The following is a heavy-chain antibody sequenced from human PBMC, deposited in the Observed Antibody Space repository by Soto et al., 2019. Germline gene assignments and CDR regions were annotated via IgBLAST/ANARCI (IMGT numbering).Heavy chain of an antibody. V-gene: IGHV3-53*01. CDR3: ASIPDGNYYYGMDV. J-gene: IGHJ6*02. Sequence: EVQLVESGGGLIQPGGSLRLSCAASGFTVSSNYMSWVRQAPGKGLEWVSVIYSGGSTYYADSVKGRFTISRDNSKNTLYLKMNSLRAEDTAVYYCASIPDGNYYYGMDVWGQGTTVTVSS. CDR1: GFTVSSNY. D-gene: IGHD2-21*01. CDR2: IYSGGST.